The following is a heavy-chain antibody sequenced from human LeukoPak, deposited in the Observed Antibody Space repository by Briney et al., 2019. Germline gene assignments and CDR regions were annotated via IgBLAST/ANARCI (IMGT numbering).Heavy chain of an antibody. J-gene: IGHJ6*03. V-gene: IGHV4-4*07. Sequence: ASETLSLTCTVSGGSISSYYWSWIRQPAGKGLEWIGRIYTSGSTNYNPSLKSRVTMSVDTSKSQFSLKLSSVTAADTAVYYCARSSIAALYYYYYYMDVWGKGTTVTVSS. CDR3: ARSSIAALYYYYYYMDV. D-gene: IGHD6-6*01. CDR1: GGSISSYY. CDR2: IYTSGST.